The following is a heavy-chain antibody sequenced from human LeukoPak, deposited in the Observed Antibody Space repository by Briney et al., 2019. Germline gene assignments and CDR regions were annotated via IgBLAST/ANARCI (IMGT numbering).Heavy chain of an antibody. CDR2: ISSSSSTI. Sequence: RGSLRLSCAASGFTFSSYSMNWVRQAPGKGLEWVSYISSSSSTIYYADSVKGRFTISRDNDKNSLYLQMNSLRAEDTAVYYCARDRDYGDPEFDYWVQGTLVTVSS. J-gene: IGHJ4*02. V-gene: IGHV3-48*04. CDR3: ARDRDYGDPEFDY. D-gene: IGHD4-17*01. CDR1: GFTFSSYS.